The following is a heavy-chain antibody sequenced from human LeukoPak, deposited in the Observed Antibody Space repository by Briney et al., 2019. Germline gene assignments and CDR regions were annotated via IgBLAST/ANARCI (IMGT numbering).Heavy chain of an antibody. Sequence: ASVKVSCKASGGTFSSYAISWVRQAPGQGLEWMGGIIPIFGTANYAQKFQGRVTITTDESTNTAYMELSSLRSEDTAVYYCARVFSFGEPPRYYYMDVWGKGTTVTVSS. CDR1: GGTFSSYA. D-gene: IGHD3-10*01. CDR2: IIPIFGTA. CDR3: ARVFSFGEPPRYYYMDV. J-gene: IGHJ6*03. V-gene: IGHV1-69*05.